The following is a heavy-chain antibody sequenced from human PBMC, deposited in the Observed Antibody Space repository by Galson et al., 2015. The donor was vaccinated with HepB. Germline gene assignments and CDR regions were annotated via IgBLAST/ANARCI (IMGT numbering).Heavy chain of an antibody. Sequence: SLRLSCAASGFTFSSYGMNWVRQAPGKGLEWVSSISSSSSCIYYADSVKGRFTISRDNAKNSLYLQMNSLRAEDTAVYYCARSSGSWYSSYYYGMDVWGKGTTVTVSS. J-gene: IGHJ6*04. V-gene: IGHV3-21*01. D-gene: IGHD6-13*01. CDR3: ARSSGSWYSSYYYGMDV. CDR2: ISSSSSCI. CDR1: GFTFSSYG.